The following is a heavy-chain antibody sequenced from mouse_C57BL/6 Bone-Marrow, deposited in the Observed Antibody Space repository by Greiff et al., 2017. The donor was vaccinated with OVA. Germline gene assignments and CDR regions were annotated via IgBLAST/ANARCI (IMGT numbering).Heavy chain of an antibody. V-gene: IGHV1-22*01. CDR2: INPNNGGT. CDR3: ARRSYYRYFAWFAY. Sequence: VQLQQSGPELVKPGASVKMSCKASGYTFTDYNMHWVKQSHGKSLEWIGYINPNNGGTSYNQKFKGKATLTVNKSSSTAYMELRSLTSEYSAVYYCARRSYYRYFAWFAYWGQGTLVTVSA. CDR1: GYTFTDYN. J-gene: IGHJ3*01. D-gene: IGHD2-14*01.